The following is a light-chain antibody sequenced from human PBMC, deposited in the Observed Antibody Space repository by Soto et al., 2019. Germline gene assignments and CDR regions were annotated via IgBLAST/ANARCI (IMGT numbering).Light chain of an antibody. CDR2: EVN. J-gene: IGLJ1*01. V-gene: IGLV2-14*03. CDR3: SSLTSINTQF. CDR1: SSDIGTYNY. Sequence: QSVLTQPASVSGSPGQSITISCTGTSSDIGTYNYVSWYQQHPGNVPKLIIYEVNNRPTGVSYRFSGSKSANTASLTIPGLRAEDEADYYCSSLTSINTQFLGPGTKVTV.